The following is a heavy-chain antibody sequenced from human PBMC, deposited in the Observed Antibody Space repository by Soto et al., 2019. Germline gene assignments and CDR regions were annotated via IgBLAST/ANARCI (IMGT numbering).Heavy chain of an antibody. CDR1: GFTFSNAW. CDR3: TITGGIYDYIWGSLSLNDAFDI. D-gene: IGHD3-16*01. V-gene: IGHV3-15*01. CDR2: IKSKTDGGTT. Sequence: EVQLVESGGGLVKPGGSLRLSCAASGFTFSNAWMSWVRQAPGKGLEWVGRIKSKTDGGTTDYAAPVKGRFTISRDDSKNTLYLQMNSLKTEDTAVYYCTITGGIYDYIWGSLSLNDAFDIWGQGTMVTVSS. J-gene: IGHJ3*02.